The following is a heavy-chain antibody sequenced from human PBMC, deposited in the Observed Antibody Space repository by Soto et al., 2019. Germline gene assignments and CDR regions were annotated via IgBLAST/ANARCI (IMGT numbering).Heavy chain of an antibody. Sequence: EVQLLESGGGLVQPGGSLRLSCAASGLTISSYAMSWVRQAPGKGLEWVSAISGSGGSTYYADSVKGRFIISRDNSKNTLYLKMNSPSVEETAVYYCANANSVAGTSSRFETWGQGTLVTVSS. CDR2: ISGSGGST. D-gene: IGHD6-19*01. CDR3: ANANSVAGTSSRFET. V-gene: IGHV3-23*01. J-gene: IGHJ5*02. CDR1: GLTISSYA.